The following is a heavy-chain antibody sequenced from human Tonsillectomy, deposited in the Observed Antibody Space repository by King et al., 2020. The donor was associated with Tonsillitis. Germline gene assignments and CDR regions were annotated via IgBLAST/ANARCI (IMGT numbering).Heavy chain of an antibody. V-gene: IGHV4-38-2*01. CDR1: GYSISSGYC. J-gene: IGHJ4*02. CDR2: ISHSGST. Sequence: VQLQESGPGLVKPSETLSLTCAVSGYSISSGYCWGWIRQPPGKGLEWIGSISHSGSTYYNPSLKSRVTISVDTSKNQFSLNLRSVTAADTAVYYCARAASLSDTATTYYFDCWGQGTLVTVSS. CDR3: ARAASLSDTATTYYFDC. D-gene: IGHD5-18*01.